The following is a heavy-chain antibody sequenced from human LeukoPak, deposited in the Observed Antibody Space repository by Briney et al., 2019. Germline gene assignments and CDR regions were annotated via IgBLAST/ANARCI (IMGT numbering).Heavy chain of an antibody. Sequence: GGSLRLSCAASGFTFSSYSMNWVRQAPGKGLEWVSVIGSSSTYMYSADSLKGRFTISRDNAKNALYLQMNSLRAEDTAVYYCAKTIGRDYYYYAMDVWGQGTTVTVSS. CDR1: GFTFSSYS. J-gene: IGHJ6*02. CDR3: AKTIGRDYYYYAMDV. D-gene: IGHD3-3*01. CDR2: IGSSSTYM. V-gene: IGHV3-21*04.